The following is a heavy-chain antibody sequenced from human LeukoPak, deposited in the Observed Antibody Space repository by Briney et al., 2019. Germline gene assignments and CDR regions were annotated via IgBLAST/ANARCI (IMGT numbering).Heavy chain of an antibody. J-gene: IGHJ4*02. Sequence: PGRSLRLSCAASGFTFSSYGMHWVRQAPGKGLEWVAVISYDGSNKYYADSVKGRFTISRDNSKNTLYLQMNSLRAEDTAVYYCAKEKGSWYCDYWGQGTLVTVSS. D-gene: IGHD6-13*01. CDR2: ISYDGSNK. CDR1: GFTFSSYG. CDR3: AKEKGSWYCDY. V-gene: IGHV3-30*18.